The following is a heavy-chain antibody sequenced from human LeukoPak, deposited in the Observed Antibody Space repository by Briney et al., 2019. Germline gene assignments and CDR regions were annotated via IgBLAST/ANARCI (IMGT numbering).Heavy chain of an antibody. CDR3: AKDDGDYPHYYYYGMDV. D-gene: IGHD4-17*01. CDR1: GFTFSSYA. Sequence: PGGSLRLSCAASGFTFSSYAMSWVRQAPGKGLEWVSAIGGSGGSTYYADSVKGRFTISRDNSKNTLYLQMNSLRAEDTAVYYCAKDDGDYPHYYYYGMDVWGQGTTVTVSS. J-gene: IGHJ6*02. CDR2: IGGSGGST. V-gene: IGHV3-23*01.